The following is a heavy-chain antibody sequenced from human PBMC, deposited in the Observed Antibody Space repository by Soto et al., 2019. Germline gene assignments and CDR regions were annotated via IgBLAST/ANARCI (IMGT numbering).Heavy chain of an antibody. CDR3: AKAGFSSGWSPSSFDY. CDR2: MSGTGGST. CDR1: GFTFSSYA. Sequence: EVQLLEAGGGLVQPGRFLRLSCAASGFTFSSYAMNWVRQAPGKGLEWVSAMSGTGGSTYYADSVKGRFTISRDNAKKPLYLQMNSLRVEDTAVFYCAKAGFSSGWSPSSFDYWCQGNVVTVPS. V-gene: IGHV3-23*01. D-gene: IGHD6-19*01. J-gene: IGHJ4*02.